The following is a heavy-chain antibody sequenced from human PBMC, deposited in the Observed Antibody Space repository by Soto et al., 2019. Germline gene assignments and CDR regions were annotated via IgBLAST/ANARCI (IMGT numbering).Heavy chain of an antibody. J-gene: IGHJ4*02. V-gene: IGHV4-34*01. CDR3: ASAPPPYSSGWYYFDY. D-gene: IGHD6-19*01. CDR2: INHSGST. CDR1: GGSFSGYY. Sequence: PSETLSLTCAVYGGSFSGYYWSWIRQPPGKGLEWIGEINHSGSTNYNPSLKSRVTISVDTSKNQFSLKLSSVTAADTAVYYCASAPPPYSSGWYYFDYWGQGTLVTVSS.